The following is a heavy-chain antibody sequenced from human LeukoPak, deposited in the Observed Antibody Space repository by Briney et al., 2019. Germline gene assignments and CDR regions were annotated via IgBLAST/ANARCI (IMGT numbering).Heavy chain of an antibody. CDR3: ATPSYSSSWGTIDV. J-gene: IGHJ3*01. CDR1: GGSISSGSYY. CDR2: IYTSGST. V-gene: IGHV4-61*09. D-gene: IGHD6-13*01. Sequence: SETLSLTCTVSGGSISSGSYYWSWIRQPGGKGLEWIGHIYTSGSTNFNPSRKSRFTISIETSKNQFSLKLSSVPAADTAVYYCATPSYSSSWGTIDVWGQGTMVTVSS.